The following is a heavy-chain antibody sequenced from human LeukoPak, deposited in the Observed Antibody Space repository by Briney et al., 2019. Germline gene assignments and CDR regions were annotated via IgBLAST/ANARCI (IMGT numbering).Heavy chain of an antibody. CDR2: INPNSGGT. J-gene: IGHJ4*02. D-gene: IGHD6-19*01. CDR1: GYTFTGYY. Sequence: GASVKVSCKASGYTFTGYYMHWVRQAPGQGLEWMGWINPNSGGTNYAQKFQGRVTMTRDTSISTAYMELSRLRSDDTAVYYCARVKGGYSSGWYGYYFDYWGQGTLVTVSS. V-gene: IGHV1-2*02. CDR3: ARVKGGYSSGWYGYYFDY.